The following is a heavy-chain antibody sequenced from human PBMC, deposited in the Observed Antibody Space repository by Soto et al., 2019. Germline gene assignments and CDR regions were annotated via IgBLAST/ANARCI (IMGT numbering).Heavy chain of an antibody. CDR3: ARRSRDGDGTFDH. CDR1: GDIFTNFA. J-gene: IGHJ4*02. Sequence: ASVKVSCKASGDIFTNFAFHWVRQAPGQGLEWMGRINAANGNIEYSQRFQGRVTMTRDTSASTAYMEVSSLGYEDTAVYYCARRSRDGDGTFDHWGQGTLVTVSS. V-gene: IGHV1-3*01. D-gene: IGHD1-26*01. CDR2: INAANGNI.